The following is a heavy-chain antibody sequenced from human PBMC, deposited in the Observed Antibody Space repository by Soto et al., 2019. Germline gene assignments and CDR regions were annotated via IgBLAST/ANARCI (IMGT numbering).Heavy chain of an antibody. Sequence: PETLPLNMSLSGGLMRSYYWLWIRQPPGKGLEWIGYIYYSGSTNYNPSLKSRVTISVDTSKNQFSLKLSSVTAADTAVYYWARSHTATMIYYYGMDVWCQGSTVT. J-gene: IGHJ6*02. V-gene: IGHV4-59*01. CDR1: GGLMRSYY. CDR3: ARSHTATMIYYYGMDV. CDR2: IYYSGST. D-gene: IGHD5-18*01.